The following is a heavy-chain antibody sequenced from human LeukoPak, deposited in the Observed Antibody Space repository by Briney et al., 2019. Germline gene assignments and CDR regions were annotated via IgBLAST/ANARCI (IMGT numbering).Heavy chain of an antibody. CDR1: GFTFSSYS. V-gene: IGHV3-21*01. J-gene: IGHJ4*02. CDR3: ARGAWNYGWMIDY. D-gene: IGHD1-7*01. Sequence: GGSLRLSCAASGFTFSSYSMNWVRQAPGKGLEWVSSISSSSSYIYYADSVKGRFTISRDNAKNSLYLQMSSLRAEDTAVYYCARGAWNYGWMIDYWGQGTLVTVSS. CDR2: ISSSSSYI.